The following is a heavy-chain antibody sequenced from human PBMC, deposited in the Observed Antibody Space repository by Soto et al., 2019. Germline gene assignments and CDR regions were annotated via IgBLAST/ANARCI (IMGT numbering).Heavy chain of an antibody. Sequence: PGGSLRLSCAASGFTFASYTMSWVRQAPGKGLQWVSYISDGGHNTYYADSVKGRFAISRDDLKGTLYLQMNSLRAEDTALYYCVREYYGSGVVWGQGTLVTVPQ. CDR3: VREYYGSGVV. D-gene: IGHD3-10*01. V-gene: IGHV3-23*01. CDR2: ISDGGHNT. CDR1: GFTFASYT. J-gene: IGHJ4*02.